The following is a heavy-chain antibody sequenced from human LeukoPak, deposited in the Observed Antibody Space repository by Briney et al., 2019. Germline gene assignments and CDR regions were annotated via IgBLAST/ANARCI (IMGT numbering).Heavy chain of an antibody. Sequence: ASVKVSCKASGYTFTGYYMHWVRQAPGQGLEWMGWISAYNGNTNYAQKLQGGVTMTTDTSTSTAYMELRSLRSDDTAVYYCARDTGVYYYYYYMDVWGKGTTVTVSS. D-gene: IGHD7-27*01. V-gene: IGHV1-18*04. J-gene: IGHJ6*03. CDR1: GYTFTGYY. CDR3: ARDTGVYYYYYYMDV. CDR2: ISAYNGNT.